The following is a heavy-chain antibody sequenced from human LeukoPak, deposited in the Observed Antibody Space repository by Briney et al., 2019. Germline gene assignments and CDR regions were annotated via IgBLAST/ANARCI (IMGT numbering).Heavy chain of an antibody. D-gene: IGHD4-17*01. CDR1: GGSISSGGYS. Sequence: PSETLSLTCAVSGGSISSGGYSWSWIRQPPGKGLEWIGYIYHSGSTYYNPSLKSRVTISVDRSKNQFSLKLSSVTAADTAVYYCATTRAPSYGDPLPDYWGQGTLVTVSS. V-gene: IGHV4-30-2*01. CDR2: IYHSGST. CDR3: ATTRAPSYGDPLPDY. J-gene: IGHJ4*02.